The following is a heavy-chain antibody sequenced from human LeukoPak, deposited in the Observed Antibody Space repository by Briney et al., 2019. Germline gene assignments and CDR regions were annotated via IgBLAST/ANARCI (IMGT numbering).Heavy chain of an antibody. CDR3: ARVGMWIGWSPER. CDR2: IIPICGTA. J-gene: IGHJ2*01. D-gene: IGHD5-12*01. CDR1: GGTFSSYA. Sequence: SVKVSCKASGGTFSSYAINWVRQAPGQGLEWMGGIIPICGTAYYAQKFQGRVTITTDESTTTAYMQLRSLRSDDTAVYYCARVGMWIGWSPERWGRGTLVTVSS. V-gene: IGHV1-69*05.